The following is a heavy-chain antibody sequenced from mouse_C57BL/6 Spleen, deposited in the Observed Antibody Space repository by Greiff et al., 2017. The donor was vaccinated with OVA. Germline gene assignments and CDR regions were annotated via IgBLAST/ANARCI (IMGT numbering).Heavy chain of an antibody. CDR1: GFNIKDYY. D-gene: IGHD4-1*01. CDR3: TTPNLGRDYFDY. Sequence: EVKLMESGAELVRPGASVKLSCTASGFNIKDYYMHWVKQRPEQGLEWIGRIDPEDGDTEYAPKFQGKATMTADTSSNTAYLQLSNLTSEDTAVYYCTTPNLGRDYFDYWGQGTTLTVSS. CDR2: IDPEDGDT. V-gene: IGHV14-1*01. J-gene: IGHJ2*01.